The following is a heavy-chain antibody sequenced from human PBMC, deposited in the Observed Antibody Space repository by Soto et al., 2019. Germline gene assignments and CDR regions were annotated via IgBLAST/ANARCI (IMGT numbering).Heavy chain of an antibody. D-gene: IGHD6-19*01. CDR3: ARSPIAVAGTEFDY. Sequence: KQSQTLSITCAISGDSVSSNSAAWNWIRQSPSRGLEWLGRTYYRSKWYNDYAVSVKSRITINPDTSKNQFSLQLNSVTPEDTAVYYCARSPIAVAGTEFDYWGQGTLVTVSS. J-gene: IGHJ4*02. V-gene: IGHV6-1*01. CDR2: TYYRSKWYN. CDR1: GDSVSSNSAA.